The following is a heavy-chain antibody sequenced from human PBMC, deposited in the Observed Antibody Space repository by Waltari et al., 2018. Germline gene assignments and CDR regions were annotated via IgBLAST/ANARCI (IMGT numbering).Heavy chain of an antibody. V-gene: IGHV1-8*01. Sequence: QVQLVQSGAEVKKPGASVKVSCKASGYTFTSYDINWVRQATGQGLEWMGWVNPISCNTGYAQKFQGRVTMTRNTSISTAYMELSSLRSEDTAVYYCARFIAVAGADDYWGQGTLVTVSS. CDR3: ARFIAVAGADDY. CDR2: VNPISCNT. D-gene: IGHD6-19*01. CDR1: GYTFTSYD. J-gene: IGHJ4*02.